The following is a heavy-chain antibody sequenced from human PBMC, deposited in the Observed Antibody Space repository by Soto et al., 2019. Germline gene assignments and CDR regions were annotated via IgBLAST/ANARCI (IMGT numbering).Heavy chain of an antibody. CDR2: IYYSGST. D-gene: IGHD3-10*01. V-gene: IGHV4-59*01. CDR3: ARAYPAYGSGSYTFDY. CDR1: GCSISSYY. J-gene: IGHJ4*02. Sequence: PSETLSLTCTVSGCSISSYYWSWIRQPPGKGLEWIGYIYYSGSTNYNPSLKSRVTISVDTSKNQFSLKLSSVTAADTAVYYCARAYPAYGSGSYTFDYWGQGTLVTVSS.